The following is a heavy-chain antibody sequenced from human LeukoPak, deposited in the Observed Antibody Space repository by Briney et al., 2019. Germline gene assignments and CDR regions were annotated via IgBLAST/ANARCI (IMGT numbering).Heavy chain of an antibody. D-gene: IGHD6-6*01. CDR1: GGSISSYY. CDR2: IYYSGST. V-gene: IGHV4-59*01. J-gene: IGHJ4*02. CDR3: ARMRSGRSSWDFDY. Sequence: SETLSLTCTVSGGSISSYYWSWIRQPPGKGLEWIGYIYYSGSTNYNPSLKSRVTISVDTSKNQFSLKLSSVTAADTAVYYCARMRSGRSSWDFDYWGQGTLVTVSS.